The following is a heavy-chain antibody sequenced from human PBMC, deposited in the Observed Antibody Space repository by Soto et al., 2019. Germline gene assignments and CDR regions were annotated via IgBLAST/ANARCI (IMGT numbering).Heavy chain of an antibody. CDR3: ARRAETNGWNGFGADKYYFDF. J-gene: IGHJ4*02. V-gene: IGHV1-8*01. CDR1: GYTFTSYD. Sequence: QVQLVQSGAEVRKPGASVKVSFEASGYTFTSYDIYWVRQATGQGLEWMGWLNPNTGNSGYAQKFQGRITVTSDTSINTFHMELSSLRSEDTAVYYCARRAETNGWNGFGADKYYFDFWGQGTLVTVSS. D-gene: IGHD1-1*01. CDR2: LNPNTGNS.